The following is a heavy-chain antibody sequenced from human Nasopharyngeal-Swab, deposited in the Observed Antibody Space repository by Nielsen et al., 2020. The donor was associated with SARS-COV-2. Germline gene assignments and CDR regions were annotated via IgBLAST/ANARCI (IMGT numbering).Heavy chain of an antibody. Sequence: SETLSLTCAVYGGSFSGYYWSWIRQPPGEGLEWIGEINHSGSTNYNPSLKSRIAISVDTSKNQFSLKLSSVTAADTAVYYCARGIRTGVTIFGVAPNWFDPWGQGTLVTVSS. CDR2: INHSGST. CDR3: ARGIRTGVTIFGVAPNWFDP. CDR1: GGSFSGYY. J-gene: IGHJ5*02. D-gene: IGHD3-3*01. V-gene: IGHV4-34*01.